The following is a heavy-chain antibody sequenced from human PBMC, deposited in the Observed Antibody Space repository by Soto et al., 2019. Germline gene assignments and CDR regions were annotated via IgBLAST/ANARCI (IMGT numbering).Heavy chain of an antibody. CDR2: INHSGST. CDR3: ARGGGYYFDY. Sequence: QVQLQQWGAGLLKPSETLSLTCAVYGGSFSGYYWSWIRQPPGKGLEWIGEINHSGSTNYNPSLKSRVTISVDTSKNQFSLKLSSVTAADTAVYYCARGGGYYFDYWGQGTLVTVSS. D-gene: IGHD1-26*01. V-gene: IGHV4-34*01. CDR1: GGSFSGYY. J-gene: IGHJ4*02.